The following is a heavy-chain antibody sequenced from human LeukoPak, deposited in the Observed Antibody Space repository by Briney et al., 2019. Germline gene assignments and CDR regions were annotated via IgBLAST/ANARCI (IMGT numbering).Heavy chain of an antibody. CDR2: ISYDGSNK. CDR3: ARVTTTGNSDY. Sequence: GGSLRLSCAASGFTFSSYARHWVRQAPGKGLEWVAVISYDGSNKYYADSVKGRFTISRGNSKNTLYLQMNSLRAEDTAVYYCARVTTTGNSDYWGQGTLVTVSS. CDR1: GFTFSSYA. D-gene: IGHD4-17*01. J-gene: IGHJ4*02. V-gene: IGHV3-30*01.